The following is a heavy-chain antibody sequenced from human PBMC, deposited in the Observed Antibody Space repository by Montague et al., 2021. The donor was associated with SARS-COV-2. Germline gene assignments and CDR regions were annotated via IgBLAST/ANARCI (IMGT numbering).Heavy chain of an antibody. J-gene: IGHJ6*03. D-gene: IGHD2-2*02. V-gene: IGHV4-34*01. Sequence: SETLSLTCAVYGGSFSGYYWSWIRQPPGKGLEWIGEISHNGNTKYNPSLQSRVSISLDTSRNQFSLKVSSVTAADTAIYYCARLGDGIVPSPILGLGPYYSFYYMDVWGKGTTVTVSS. CDR1: GGSFSGYY. CDR3: ARLGDGIVPSPILGLGPYYSFYYMDV. CDR2: ISHNGNT.